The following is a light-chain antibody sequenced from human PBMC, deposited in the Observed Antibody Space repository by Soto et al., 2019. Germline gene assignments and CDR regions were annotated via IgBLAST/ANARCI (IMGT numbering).Light chain of an antibody. J-gene: IGLJ2*01. CDR3: CSFAGGSIVL. CDR1: NSDVGSYNL. CDR2: EGT. Sequence: QSVLTQPASVSGSPGQSITISCTGTNSDVGSYNLVSWYQHHPGKAPKLMIYEGTKRPSGVSDRFSGSKSGNTASLTISGLQAEDEADYYCCSFAGGSIVLFGGGTKVTVL. V-gene: IGLV2-23*01.